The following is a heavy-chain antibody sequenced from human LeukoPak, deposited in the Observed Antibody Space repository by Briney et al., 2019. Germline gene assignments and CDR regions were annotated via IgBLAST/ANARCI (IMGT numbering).Heavy chain of an antibody. CDR3: ARGKKYSYGYVPGGHMDV. CDR2: INHSGST. V-gene: IGHV4-34*01. J-gene: IGHJ6*03. Sequence: PETLSLTCAVYGGSFSGYYWSWIRQPPGKGLEWIGEINHSGSTNYNPSLKSRVTISVDTSKNQFSLKLSSVTAADTAVYYCARGKKYSYGYVPGGHMDVWGKGTTVTVSS. CDR1: GGSFSGYY. D-gene: IGHD5-18*01.